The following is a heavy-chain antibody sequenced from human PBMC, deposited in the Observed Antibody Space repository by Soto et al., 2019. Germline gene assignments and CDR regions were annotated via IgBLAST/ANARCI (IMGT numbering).Heavy chain of an antibody. Sequence: PPGKGLEWIGYIYYSGSTNYNPSLKSRVTISVDTSKNQFSLKLSSVTAADTAVYYCARDWPRYCSGGSCYGDGWFDPWGQGTLVTVSS. D-gene: IGHD2-15*01. CDR3: ARDWPRYCSGGSCYGDGWFDP. CDR2: IYYSGST. J-gene: IGHJ5*02. V-gene: IGHV4-59*01.